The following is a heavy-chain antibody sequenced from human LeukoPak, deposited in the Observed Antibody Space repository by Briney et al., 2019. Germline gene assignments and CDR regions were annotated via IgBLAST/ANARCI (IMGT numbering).Heavy chain of an antibody. D-gene: IGHD2-15*01. V-gene: IGHV4-38-2*01. CDR2: IYHSGST. CDR3: ARGILL. CDR1: GYSMSSDYF. Sequence: SETLSLTCAVSGYSMSSDYFWGWIRQPPGKGLEYIGAIYHSGSTYYNPSLKSRVIISVDTSNNQFSLKLNSVTAADAAVYYCARGILLWGQGTLVTVSS. J-gene: IGHJ4*02.